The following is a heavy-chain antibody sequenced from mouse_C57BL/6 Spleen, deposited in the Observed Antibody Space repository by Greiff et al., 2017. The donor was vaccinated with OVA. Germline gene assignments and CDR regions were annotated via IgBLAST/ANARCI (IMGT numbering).Heavy chain of an antibody. CDR2: IYPGDGDT. V-gene: IGHV1-82*01. Sequence: VQLQQSGPELVKPGASVQISCKASGYAFSSSWMNWVKQRPGRGLAWIGRIYPGDGDTNYNGKFKGKGTLPADKSSGTAYMQLRSLTSEDSAVYFGAPITTVVAGDFDDWGQGTTLTVSS. CDR1: GYAFSSSW. D-gene: IGHD1-1*01. CDR3: APITTVVAGDFDD. J-gene: IGHJ2*01.